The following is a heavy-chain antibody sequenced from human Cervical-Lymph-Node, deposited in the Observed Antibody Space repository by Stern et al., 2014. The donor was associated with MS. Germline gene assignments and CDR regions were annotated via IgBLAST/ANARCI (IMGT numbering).Heavy chain of an antibody. CDR2: IYPGDSEP. Sequence: EVQLVESGAEVKKPGESLRLSCEVSGYRFTNNWIGWVRQMPGKGLEWMGIIYPGDSEPRYSPSFQGQVTILVDKSNTTTYLQWSSLKASDTAIYYCARRGHGYMGIDYWGQGTLVTVSS. V-gene: IGHV5-51*03. CDR1: GYRFTNNW. D-gene: IGHD1-1*01. J-gene: IGHJ4*02. CDR3: ARRGHGYMGIDY.